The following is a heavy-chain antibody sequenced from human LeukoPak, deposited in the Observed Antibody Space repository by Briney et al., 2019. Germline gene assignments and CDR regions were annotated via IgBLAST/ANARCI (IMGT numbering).Heavy chain of an antibody. J-gene: IGHJ4*02. CDR2: ISSSGSTI. Sequence: GGSLRLSCAASGFTFSSYEMNWVRQAPGKGLEWVSYISSSGSTIYYADSVKGRFTISRDNAKNSLYLQMNSLRAEDTAVYYCASLSLLWFGELLYDGGPDYWGQGTLVTVSS. V-gene: IGHV3-48*03. D-gene: IGHD3-10*01. CDR1: GFTFSSYE. CDR3: ASLSLLWFGELLYDGGPDY.